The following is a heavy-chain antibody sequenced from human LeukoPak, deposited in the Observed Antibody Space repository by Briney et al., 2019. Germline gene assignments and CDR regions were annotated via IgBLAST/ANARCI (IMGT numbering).Heavy chain of an antibody. J-gene: IGHJ1*01. CDR3: ARVGYSSSWYMPEYFQH. V-gene: IGHV4-34*01. D-gene: IGHD6-13*01. CDR2: IYYSGST. CDR1: GGSFSGYY. Sequence: SSETLSLTCAVYGGSFSGYYWGWIRQPPGKGLEWIGSIYYSGSTYYNPSLKSRVTISVDTSKNQFSLKLSSVTAADTAVYYCARVGYSSSWYMPEYFQHWGQGTLVTVSS.